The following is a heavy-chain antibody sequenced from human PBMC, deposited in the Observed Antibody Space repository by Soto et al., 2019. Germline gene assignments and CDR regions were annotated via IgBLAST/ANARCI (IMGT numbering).Heavy chain of an antibody. CDR3: AREKLDYFDY. Sequence: QVQLVQSGAEVKKPGASVKVSCKASGYTFTSYDITWVRQATGQGLERMGWMNPNSGNTGYAQQFQGRVTMTRNISISTAYMELSSLRSEDTAVYYCAREKLDYFDYWGQGTLVTVSS. J-gene: IGHJ4*02. CDR1: GYTFTSYD. CDR2: MNPNSGNT. V-gene: IGHV1-8*01.